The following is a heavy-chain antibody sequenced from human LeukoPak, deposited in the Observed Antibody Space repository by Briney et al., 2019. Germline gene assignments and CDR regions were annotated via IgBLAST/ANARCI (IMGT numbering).Heavy chain of an antibody. J-gene: IGHJ4*02. CDR2: INSDSGDT. CDR3: AREASADGHFFDS. Sequence: ASVKVSCKTSGYSFVAYYKHWLRQAPGQGLKWMGRINSDSGDTKFAQKFQGRVTMTRDKSINTVYMEVSRLTSDDTAVYYCAREASADGHFFDSWGQGSLVTVSS. V-gene: IGHV1-2*02. CDR1: GYSFVAYY. D-gene: IGHD5-24*01.